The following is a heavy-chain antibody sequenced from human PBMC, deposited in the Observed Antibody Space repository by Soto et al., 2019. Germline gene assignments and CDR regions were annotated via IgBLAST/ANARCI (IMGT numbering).Heavy chain of an antibody. CDR3: ARAGGLGAVASDY. V-gene: IGHV4-30-2*01. CDR1: GGSISSGGYS. Sequence: QLQLQESGSGLVKPSQTLSLTCAVSGGSISSGGYSWSWIRQPPGKGLEWIGYIYHSGSTYYNPSLKSRVTISVDRSKNQFSLKLSSVSAADTAVYYCARAGGLGAVASDYWGQGTLVTVSS. J-gene: IGHJ4*02. CDR2: IYHSGST. D-gene: IGHD6-19*01.